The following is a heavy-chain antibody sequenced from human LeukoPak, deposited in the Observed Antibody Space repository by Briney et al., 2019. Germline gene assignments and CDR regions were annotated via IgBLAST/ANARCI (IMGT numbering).Heavy chain of an antibody. J-gene: IGHJ6*02. CDR2: ISGSGGST. Sequence: GGSLRLSCAASGFTFSSYAMSWVRQAPGKGLEWVSAISGSGGSTYYADSVKGRFTISRDNSKNTLYLQMNSLRAEDTAVYYCARDAHTGSGTYWGGVDYYYGLDVWGQGTTVTVSS. CDR3: ARDAHTGSGTYWGGVDYYYGLDV. D-gene: IGHD3-10*01. V-gene: IGHV3-23*01. CDR1: GFTFSSYA.